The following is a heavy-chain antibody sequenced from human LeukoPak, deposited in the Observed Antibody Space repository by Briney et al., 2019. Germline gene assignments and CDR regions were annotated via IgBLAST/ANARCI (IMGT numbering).Heavy chain of an antibody. CDR3: ARERLPGIAARGGFDP. V-gene: IGHV1-8*03. Sequence: ASVKVSCKASGYTFTSYDINWVRQATGQGLEWMGWMNPNSGNTGYAQKFQGRVTITRNTSISTAYMELSSLRSEDTAVYYCARERLPGIAARGGFDPWGQGTLVTVSS. CDR2: MNPNSGNT. J-gene: IGHJ5*02. CDR1: GYTFTSYD. D-gene: IGHD6-13*01.